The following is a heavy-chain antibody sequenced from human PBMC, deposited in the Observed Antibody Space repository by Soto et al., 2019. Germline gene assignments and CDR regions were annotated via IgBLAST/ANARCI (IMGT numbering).Heavy chain of an antibody. D-gene: IGHD6-19*01. CDR1: GFTFDDYA. CDR2: ISWNSGSI. Sequence: EVQLVESGGGLVQPGRSLRLSCAASGFTFDDYAMHWVRQAPGKGLEWVSGISWNSGSIGYADSVKGRFTTSRDSAKNSLYLQMDRLRAEDTALYYCAKAAVADTGSFDYWGQGTLVTVSS. V-gene: IGHV3-9*01. CDR3: AKAAVADTGSFDY. J-gene: IGHJ4*02.